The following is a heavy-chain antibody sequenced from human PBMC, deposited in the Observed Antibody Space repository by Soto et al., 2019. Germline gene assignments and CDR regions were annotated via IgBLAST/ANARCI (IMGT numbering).Heavy chain of an antibody. D-gene: IGHD1-26*01. J-gene: IGHJ5*01. CDR2: ISSSGSFM. CDR1: GFSFSSDS. CDR3: ARDPPSGATLDWFDS. Sequence: PGGSLRLSCAASGFSFSSDSMGLVRQAPGKGLEWVASISSSGSFMNYADSVKGRFTISRDNAKNSLYLQMRSPKDDDTAVYYCARDPPSGATLDWFDSWGQGTLVTVSS. V-gene: IGHV3-21*01.